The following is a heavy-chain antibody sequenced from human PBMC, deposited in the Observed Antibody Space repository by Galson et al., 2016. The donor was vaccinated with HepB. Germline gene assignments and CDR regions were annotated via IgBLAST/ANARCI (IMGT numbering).Heavy chain of an antibody. Sequence: QSGAEVKKPGESLQISCKGSGYSFTSYWIGWVRHMPWQGLEWMGIISPGDSDVKYSPAFQGQVTISADKSVRTAYLQWSSLKAVDTAIYDCARNGVKWNDAFFWGQGTVVSVSS. V-gene: IGHV5-51*01. CDR2: ISPGDSDV. CDR1: GYSFTSYW. J-gene: IGHJ4*02. CDR3: ARNGVKWNDAFF. D-gene: IGHD3-3*02.